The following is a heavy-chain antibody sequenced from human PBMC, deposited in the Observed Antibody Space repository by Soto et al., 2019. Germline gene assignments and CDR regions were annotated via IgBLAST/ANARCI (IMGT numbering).Heavy chain of an antibody. CDR3: ARGGYCTNGVCEYYYYMDV. J-gene: IGHJ6*03. CDR2: IYYSGST. CDR1: GGSISSYY. D-gene: IGHD2-8*01. V-gene: IGHV4-59*01. Sequence: QVQLQESGPGLVKPSETLSLTCTVSGGSISSYYWSWIRQPPGKGLEWIGYIYYSGSTNYNPSLKSRVTISVDTSKNQFSLKLSSVTAADTAVYYCARGGYCTNGVCEYYYYMDVWGKGTTVTVSS.